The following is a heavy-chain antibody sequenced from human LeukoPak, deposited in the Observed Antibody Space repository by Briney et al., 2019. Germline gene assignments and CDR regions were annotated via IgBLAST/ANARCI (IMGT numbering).Heavy chain of an antibody. CDR1: GYTFIDYF. J-gene: IGHJ4*02. CDR3: ATGLTIFGVVRTFHF. V-gene: IGHV1-69-2*01. D-gene: IGHD3-3*01. Sequence: ASVKVSCESSGYTFIDYFMHWVQQAPGKGLEWMGRVDPENAETEYSGKFQGRLTLTADPSTDTSYMELSSLRSDDTAVYFCATGLTIFGVVRTFHFWGQGTPVTVSS. CDR2: VDPENAET.